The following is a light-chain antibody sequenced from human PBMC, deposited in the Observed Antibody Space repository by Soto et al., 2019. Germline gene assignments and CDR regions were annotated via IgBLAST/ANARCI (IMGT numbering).Light chain of an antibody. V-gene: IGKV3-20*01. Sequence: EIVLTQSPGTLSLSPGETATLSCRASQTVNSDYLAWFQQKPGQAPRLLIYDASSRATGIPDRFSGSGSGTDFTLTISRLEPEDSAVYFCQQYTGPPTTFGQGTRLENK. CDR3: QQYTGPPTT. CDR2: DAS. CDR1: QTVNSDY. J-gene: IGKJ5*01.